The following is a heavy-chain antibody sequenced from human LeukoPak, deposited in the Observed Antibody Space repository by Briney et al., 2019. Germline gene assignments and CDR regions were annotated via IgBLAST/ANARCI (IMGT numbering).Heavy chain of an antibody. CDR3: AKDLETRKEGWLRYPDY. CDR2: TSYDGSDQ. J-gene: IGHJ4*02. CDR1: GFTFSLYG. Sequence: GRSLRLSCAASGFTFSLYGMHWVRQAPGKGLEWVAVTSYDGSDQYYADSVKGRFTISRDNSMNTLSLQMDSLRAEDTAVYYCAKDLETRKEGWLRYPDYWGQGTLVTVSS. D-gene: IGHD3-16*01. V-gene: IGHV3-30*18.